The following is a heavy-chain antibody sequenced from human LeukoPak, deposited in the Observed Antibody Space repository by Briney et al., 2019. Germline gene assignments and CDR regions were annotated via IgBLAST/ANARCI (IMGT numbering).Heavy chain of an antibody. CDR2: ISNDGTYK. CDR1: GLPLSSYG. D-gene: IGHD2-2*01. Sequence: PGGSLRLSCALSGLPLSSYGMHWVRQAPGKGLEWVAVISNDGTYKYYLDSVQGRFTISRDNSQNTLFLQMNSLSAEDTAVYYCAKDRAPSKCYHGMDVWGQGTTVTVSS. J-gene: IGHJ6*02. CDR3: AKDRAPSKCYHGMDV. V-gene: IGHV3-30*18.